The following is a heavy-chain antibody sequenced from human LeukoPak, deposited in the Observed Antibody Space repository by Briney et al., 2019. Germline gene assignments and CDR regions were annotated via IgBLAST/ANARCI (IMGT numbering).Heavy chain of an antibody. CDR2: ISSGGSTI. CDR1: GFTFSSYE. J-gene: IGHJ4*02. V-gene: IGHV3-48*03. Sequence: GGSLRLSCAASGFTFSSYEMNWVRQAPGKGLEWVSYISSGGSTIYYADSVKGRFTISRDNAKNSLYLQMNSLRAEDTAVYYCARTDYDSSGYCDYWGQGTLVTVSS. D-gene: IGHD3-22*01. CDR3: ARTDYDSSGYCDY.